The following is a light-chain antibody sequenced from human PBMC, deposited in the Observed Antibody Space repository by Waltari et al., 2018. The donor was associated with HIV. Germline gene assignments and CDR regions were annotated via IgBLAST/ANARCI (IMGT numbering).Light chain of an antibody. J-gene: IGKJ2*01. CDR2: KVS. Sequence: DIQMTQSPSTLSASVGCRVIITCRASRDINNWLAWYQQKPGKAPRLLMYKVSILESGVPSRFSGRGSGTEFTLTINNLQPEDFATYYCHQYSNSSPYTFGPGTKL. CDR1: RDINNW. CDR3: HQYSNSSPYT. V-gene: IGKV1-5*03.